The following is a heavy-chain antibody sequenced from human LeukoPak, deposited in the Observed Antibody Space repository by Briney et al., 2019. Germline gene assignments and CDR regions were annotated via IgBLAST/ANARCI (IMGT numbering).Heavy chain of an antibody. V-gene: IGHV4-59*01. CDR2: IYFSGST. D-gene: IGHD6-13*01. CDR3: ARGETAAGTISYFDL. Sequence: PSETLSLICTVSGGSINGYFWSWIRQPPGKGLEWIGHIYFSGSTKYNPSLKSQVTMSLDTSKNQFSLNLNSVAAADTAVYYCARGETAAGTISYFDLWGRGTLVTVSS. CDR1: GGSINGYF. J-gene: IGHJ2*01.